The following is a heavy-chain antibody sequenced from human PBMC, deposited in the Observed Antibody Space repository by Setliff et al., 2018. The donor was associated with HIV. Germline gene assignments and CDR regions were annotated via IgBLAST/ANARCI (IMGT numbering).Heavy chain of an antibody. Sequence: GGSLRLSCAASGFTFSSYGMSWVRQAPGKGLEWVSAISGSGGSTYYADSVKGRFTISRDNSKNTLYLQMNSLRAEDTAVYYCAKLSQPTSVSPFDYWGQGTLVTVSS. J-gene: IGHJ4*02. CDR1: GFTFSSYG. CDR2: ISGSGGST. CDR3: AKLSQPTSVSPFDY. D-gene: IGHD2-2*01. V-gene: IGHV3-23*01.